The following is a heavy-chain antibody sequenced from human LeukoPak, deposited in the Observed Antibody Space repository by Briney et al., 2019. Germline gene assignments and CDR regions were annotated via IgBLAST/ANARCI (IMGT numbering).Heavy chain of an antibody. Sequence: PSQTLSLTCTVSGGSISSIGYFWSWMRQPAGKGLEWIRHIYSSGNTNYNPSLKSRVTISIDTSKNQFSLKVTSVTAADTAVYYCARVTYGSGNYYVYYYYMDVWGKGTTVTVSS. D-gene: IGHD3-10*01. J-gene: IGHJ6*03. CDR1: GGSISSIGYF. V-gene: IGHV4-61*09. CDR2: IYSSGNT. CDR3: ARVTYGSGNYYVYYYYMDV.